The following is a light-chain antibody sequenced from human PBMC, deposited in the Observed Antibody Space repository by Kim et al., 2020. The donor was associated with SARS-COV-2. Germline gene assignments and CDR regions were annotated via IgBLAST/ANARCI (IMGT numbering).Light chain of an antibody. J-gene: IGLJ3*02. CDR2: QDT. Sequence: SYELTQPPSVSVSPGQTVTITCSGDKLGDKYSSWYQQQPGQAPVLVIYQDTQRPSGDPERFSGSNSGNTATLTISGTQAVDEADYYCQAWDKIWVFGGGT. CDR1: KLGDKY. V-gene: IGLV3-1*01. CDR3: QAWDKIWV.